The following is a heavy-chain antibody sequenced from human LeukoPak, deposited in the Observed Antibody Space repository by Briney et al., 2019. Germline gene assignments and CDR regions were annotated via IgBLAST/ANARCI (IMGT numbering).Heavy chain of an antibody. J-gene: IGHJ6*03. V-gene: IGHV5-51*01. D-gene: IGHD3-10*01. CDR2: IYPGDSDT. CDR1: GYSFTSYW. Sequence: GESLKISCKGSGYSFTSYWSGWVRQMPGKGLEWMGIIYPGDSDTRYSPSFQGQVTISADKSISTAYLQWSSLKASDTAMYYCARHRITMVRGVIIPYYYYYMDVWGKGTTVTVSS. CDR3: ARHRITMVRGVIIPYYYYYMDV.